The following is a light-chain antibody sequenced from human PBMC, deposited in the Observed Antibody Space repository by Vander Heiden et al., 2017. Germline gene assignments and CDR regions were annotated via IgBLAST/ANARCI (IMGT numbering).Light chain of an antibody. J-gene: IGLJ3*02. V-gene: IGLV3-25*03. Sequence: SYELTQPPSVSVSPGQTARITCSGDALPKQFAYWYQRKPGQAPVLLIYKDRERPSGIPERFSGSSSGTTVTLTISGVQAEDEADYYCQSADSSGTWVFGGGTKLTVL. CDR1: ALPKQF. CDR3: QSADSSGTWV. CDR2: KDR.